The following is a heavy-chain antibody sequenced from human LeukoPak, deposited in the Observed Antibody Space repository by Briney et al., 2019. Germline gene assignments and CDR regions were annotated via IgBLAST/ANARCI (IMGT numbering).Heavy chain of an antibody. CDR1: EFIFNNYG. J-gene: IGHJ4*02. V-gene: IGHV3-23*01. CDR3: AKGSSGNVVCR. D-gene: IGHD3-22*01. Sequence: GGSLRLLCAASEFIFNNYGLIWVRQAPGEGMEWGSGICNDGGVTNCADFVKDRFTISIDNPKNTLILQMNSLRAGDTVLYYSAKGSSGNVVCRWGQGTLVTVS. CDR2: ICNDGGVT.